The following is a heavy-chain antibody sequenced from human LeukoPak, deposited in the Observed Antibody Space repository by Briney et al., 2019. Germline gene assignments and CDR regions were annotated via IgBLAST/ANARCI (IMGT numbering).Heavy chain of an antibody. V-gene: IGHV4-59*01. J-gene: IGHJ6*02. D-gene: IGHD3-10*01. CDR3: ARDGAYYYYGMDV. CDR2: IYYSGST. CDR1: GGSISSYY. Sequence: SETLSLTCTVSGGSISSYYWSWIRQPPGKGLEWIGYIYYSGSTNYNPSLKSRVTISVDTSKNQFSLKLSSVIAADTAVYYCARDGAYYYYGMDVWGQGTTVTVSS.